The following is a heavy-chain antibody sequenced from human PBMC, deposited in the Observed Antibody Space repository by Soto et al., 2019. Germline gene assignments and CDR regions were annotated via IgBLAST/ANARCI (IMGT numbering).Heavy chain of an antibody. V-gene: IGHV1-69*12. CDR1: GGTFSSYA. J-gene: IGHJ1*01. Sequence: QVQLVQSGAEVKKPGSSVKVSCKASGGTFSSYAISWVRQAPGQGLEWMGGIIPIFGTANYAQKFQGRVTITADESTSTADMELSSLRSEDTAVYYCARARIAPAGTAWGEYFQHWGQGTLVTVSS. CDR3: ARARIAPAGTAWGEYFQH. D-gene: IGHD6-13*01. CDR2: IIPIFGTA.